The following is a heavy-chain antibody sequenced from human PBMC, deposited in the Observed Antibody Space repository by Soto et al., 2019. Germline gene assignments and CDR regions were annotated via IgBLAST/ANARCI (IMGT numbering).Heavy chain of an antibody. Sequence: SETLSLTCTVSGGSISSSSYYWGWIRQPPGKGLEWIGYIYYTGSTNYNPSLKSRVTISIDASKNQFSLKVNSVTAADTAVYYCARGQVVAAQHWGQGTLVTVSS. J-gene: IGHJ4*02. CDR3: ARGQVVAAQH. CDR2: IYYTGST. D-gene: IGHD2-15*01. CDR1: GGSISSSSYY. V-gene: IGHV4-61*05.